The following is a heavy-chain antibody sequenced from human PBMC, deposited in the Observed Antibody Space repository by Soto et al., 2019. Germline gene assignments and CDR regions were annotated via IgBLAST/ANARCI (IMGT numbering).Heavy chain of an antibody. Sequence: GESLKISCKGSGYSFTSYWIGWVRQMTGKGLEWMGNIDPGDSDTRYSPSFQGQVTISADKTIRTAYLQWSSLKDSDTARSYCARNLQERNDEGYYQYYGMDVWGQGTTVTVSS. CDR3: ARNLQERNDEGYYQYYGMDV. CDR2: IDPGDSDT. D-gene: IGHD4-4*01. CDR1: GYSFTSYW. V-gene: IGHV5-51*01. J-gene: IGHJ6*02.